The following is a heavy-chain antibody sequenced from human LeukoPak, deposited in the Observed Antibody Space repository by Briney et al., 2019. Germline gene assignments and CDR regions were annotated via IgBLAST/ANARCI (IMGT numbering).Heavy chain of an antibody. CDR3: ARAQYYYYSSGTKRYYYYGILL. J-gene: IGHJ6*01. V-gene: IGHV3-21*01. D-gene: IGHD3-22*01. Sequence: GGSLRPPCAVLGSTFPGYGTDGVPQAPGKGLEWVSSISSSSSYIYYADSVKGRFTISRDNAKNSLYLQMNSRRPEDTAVYYCARAQYYYYSSGTKRYYYYGILLWPRETTVTVSS. CDR1: GSTFPGYG. CDR2: ISSSSSYI.